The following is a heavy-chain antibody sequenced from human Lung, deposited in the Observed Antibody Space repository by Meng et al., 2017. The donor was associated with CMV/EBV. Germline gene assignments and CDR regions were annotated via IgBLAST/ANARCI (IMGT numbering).Heavy chain of an antibody. CDR3: ARGSGMWFDP. Sequence: SCAASGFTFSGFWMSWVRQAPGKGLEWVANINQDGGDKYYVDSVTGRFTISRDNAKDLVYLRLNSLRVEDTAIYYCARGSGMWFDPWGQGALVTVSS. V-gene: IGHV3-7*01. CDR1: GFTFSGFW. CDR2: INQDGGDK. J-gene: IGHJ5*02.